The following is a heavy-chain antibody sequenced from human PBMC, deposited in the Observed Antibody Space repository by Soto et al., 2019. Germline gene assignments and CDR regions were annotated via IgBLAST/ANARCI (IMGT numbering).Heavy chain of an antibody. D-gene: IGHD6-13*01. CDR3: TRHEARRAAARRPFDF. V-gene: IGHV5-51*01. CDR2: IYPGDSDT. J-gene: IGHJ4*02. Sequence: EVQLVQSGAEVKKVGESLKISCEGSGYSFSTYWIAWVRQMPGKGLEWMGIIYPGDSDTTYSPSFQGHVTISVDKSINTAYLQWTSLKASDSAMYYCTRHEARRAAARRPFDFWGQGTLVTVSS. CDR1: GYSFSTYW.